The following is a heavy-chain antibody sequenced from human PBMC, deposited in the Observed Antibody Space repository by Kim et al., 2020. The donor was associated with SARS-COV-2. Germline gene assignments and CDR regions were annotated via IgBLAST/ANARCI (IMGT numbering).Heavy chain of an antibody. CDR3: AKASDFTMVRGGAGWVDP. J-gene: IGHJ5*02. Sequence: TGRVTISRDKCKKTLYLQMNSLRAEDTAVYYCAKASDFTMVRGGAGWVDPWGQGTLVTVSS. V-gene: IGHV3-23*01. D-gene: IGHD3-10*01.